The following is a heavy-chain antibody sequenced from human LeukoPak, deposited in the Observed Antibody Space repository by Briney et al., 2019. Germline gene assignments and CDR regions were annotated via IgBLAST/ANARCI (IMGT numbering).Heavy chain of an antibody. CDR2: ISGSGGST. CDR3: AKANKGLYYYDSSGYIDY. CDR1: GFTFSSYA. D-gene: IGHD3-22*01. J-gene: IGHJ4*02. V-gene: IGHV3-23*01. Sequence: GGSLRLSCAASGFTFSSYAMSWVRQAPGKGLEWVSAISGSGGSTYYADSVKGRFTISRDNSKNTLYLQMNSLRAEDTAVYYCAKANKGLYYYDSSGYIDYWGQGTLVTVSS.